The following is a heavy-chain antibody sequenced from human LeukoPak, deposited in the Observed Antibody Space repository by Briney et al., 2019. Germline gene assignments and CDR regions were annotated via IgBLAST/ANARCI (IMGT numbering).Heavy chain of an antibody. V-gene: IGHV4-59*12. D-gene: IGHD4-17*01. J-gene: IGHJ4*02. CDR2: IYYSGST. CDR3: ARDSDYGDYANIFDY. CDR1: GGSISSYY. Sequence: SETLSLTCTVSGGSISSYYWSWIRQPPGKGLEWIGYIYYSGSTNYNPSLKSRVTISVDKSKNQFSLKLSSVTAADTAVYYCARDSDYGDYANIFDYWGQGTLVTVSS.